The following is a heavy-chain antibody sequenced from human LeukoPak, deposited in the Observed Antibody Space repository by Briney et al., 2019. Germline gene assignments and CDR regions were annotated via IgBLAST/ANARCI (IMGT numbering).Heavy chain of an antibody. V-gene: IGHV3-15*01. Sequence: PGGSLRLSCAASGFTFSNAWMSWVRQAPGKGLEWVGRIKSKTDGGTTDYAAPVKGRFTISRDDSKNTLYLQMNSLKTEDTAVYYCTTVIGSVAGTRNDYWGQGTLVTVSS. CDR3: TTVIGSVAGTRNDY. J-gene: IGHJ4*02. CDR1: GFTFSNAW. D-gene: IGHD6-19*01. CDR2: IKSKTDGGTT.